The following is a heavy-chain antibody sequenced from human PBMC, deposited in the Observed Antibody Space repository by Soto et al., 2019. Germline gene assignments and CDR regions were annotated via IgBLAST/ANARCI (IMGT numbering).Heavy chain of an antibody. CDR1: AFTLNSYW. CDR2: IKPDGSEK. CDR3: ARDYEFGFDI. J-gene: IGHJ3*02. D-gene: IGHD3-22*01. Sequence: EVQLVESGGGLVQPGGSLRLTCEASAFTLNSYWMSWVLQAPGKGLEWVANIKPDGSEKYYVDSVKGRFTISRDNTKNSLYLQMSTLRPEDTAIYYCARDYEFGFDIWGQGTLVTVSS. V-gene: IGHV3-7*01.